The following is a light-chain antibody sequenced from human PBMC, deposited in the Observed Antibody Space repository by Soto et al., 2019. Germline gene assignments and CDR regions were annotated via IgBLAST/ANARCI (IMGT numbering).Light chain of an antibody. Sequence: IVMTQSPATLSVSPGERATLSFRASQSVSSNLAWYQQKPGQAPRVLIYGASTRATGIPARFSGSGSGTECTLSISSLQSEDFAVYYCQQYNNWPTFGQGTKVEIK. CDR2: GAS. V-gene: IGKV3-15*01. CDR3: QQYNNWPT. J-gene: IGKJ1*01. CDR1: QSVSSN.